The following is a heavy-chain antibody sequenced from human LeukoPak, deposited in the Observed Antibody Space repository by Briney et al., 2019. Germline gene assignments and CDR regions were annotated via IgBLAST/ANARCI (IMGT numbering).Heavy chain of an antibody. J-gene: IGHJ6*02. D-gene: IGHD1-20*01. CDR2: ISYDGSNK. CDR1: GFTFSSYG. Sequence: GRSLRLPCAASGFTFSSYGMHWVRQAPGKGLEWVAVISYDGSNKYYADSVKGRFTISRDNSKNTLYLQMNSLRAEDTAVYYCAKEYNWILYYYYGMDVWGQGTTVTVSS. CDR3: AKEYNWILYYYYGMDV. V-gene: IGHV3-30*18.